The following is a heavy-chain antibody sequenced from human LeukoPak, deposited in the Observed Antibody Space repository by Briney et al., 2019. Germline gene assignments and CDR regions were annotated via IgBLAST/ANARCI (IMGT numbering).Heavy chain of an antibody. Sequence: PSQTLSLTWTVSGGSISSGSYYWSWIRQPAGKGLEWIGRIYTSGSTNYNPSLKSRVTISVDTSKNQFSLKLSSVTAADTAVYYCAREEEDWGQGTLVTVSS. CDR3: AREEED. CDR2: IYTSGST. V-gene: IGHV4-61*02. J-gene: IGHJ4*02. CDR1: GGSISSGSYY.